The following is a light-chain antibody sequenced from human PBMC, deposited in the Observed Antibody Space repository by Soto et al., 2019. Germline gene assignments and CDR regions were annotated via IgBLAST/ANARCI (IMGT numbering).Light chain of an antibody. J-gene: IGKJ1*01. Sequence: DIQMTQSASSLSATVGDRVTITCRASQSINNYLKWYQHKPGEAPKLLIYAASTLQGGVPSRFSGSGSGTVFTLTISGLQLEDFATYICQQSYTPPWTFGQGTKVEVK. CDR2: AAS. CDR3: QQSYTPPWT. CDR1: QSINNY. V-gene: IGKV1-39*01.